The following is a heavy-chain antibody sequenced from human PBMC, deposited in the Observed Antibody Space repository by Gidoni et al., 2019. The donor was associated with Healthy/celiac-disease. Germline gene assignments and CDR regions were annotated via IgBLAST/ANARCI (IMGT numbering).Heavy chain of an antibody. CDR3: ARWELWFYDY. V-gene: IGHV3-11*03. J-gene: IGHJ4*02. Sequence: FTISRDNAKNSLYLQMNSLRAEDTAVYYCARWELWFYDYWGQGTLVTVSS. D-gene: IGHD5-18*01.